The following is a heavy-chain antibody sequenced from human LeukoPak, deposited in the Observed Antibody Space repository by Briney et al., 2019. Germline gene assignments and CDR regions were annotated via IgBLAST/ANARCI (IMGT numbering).Heavy chain of an antibody. CDR2: IASDGSST. CDR3: ARGRPHGNDY. Sequence: PGGSLRLSCAVSGFAVSSNYMNWVRQAPGKGLEWVSCIASDGSSTTYADSVKGRFSISRDNAKNTLYLQMNSLRVEDTAVYYCARGRPHGNDYWGQGTLVTVSS. V-gene: IGHV3-74*01. J-gene: IGHJ4*02. CDR1: GFAVSSNY. D-gene: IGHD4-23*01.